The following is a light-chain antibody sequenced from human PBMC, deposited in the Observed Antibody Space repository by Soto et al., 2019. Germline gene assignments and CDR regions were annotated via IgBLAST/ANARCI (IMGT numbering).Light chain of an antibody. CDR3: QQLNSYPLT. V-gene: IGKV1-9*01. Sequence: DIQLTQSPSFLSASVGDRVTISCRASQGINTYLAWYQQKPGKAPNLLIYSASTLQSGVPSRFSGRGSGTEFTLTISSLQPEDFATYYCQQLNSYPLTFGGGTKVEIK. CDR1: QGINTY. CDR2: SAS. J-gene: IGKJ4*01.